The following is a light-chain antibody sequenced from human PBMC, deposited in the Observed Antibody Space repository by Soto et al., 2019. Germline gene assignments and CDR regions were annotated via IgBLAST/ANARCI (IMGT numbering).Light chain of an antibody. Sequence: QPVLTQPPSASASLGASVILTCTLSSGYSNYKVDWYQQRPGKGPRFVMRVGTGGIVGSKGDGIPDRFSVLGSGLNRYLTIKNIQEEDESDYHCGADHGSGSNFFVVFGGGTKVTVL. CDR3: GADHGSGSNFFVV. CDR1: SGYSNYK. J-gene: IGLJ2*01. V-gene: IGLV9-49*01. CDR2: VGTGGIVG.